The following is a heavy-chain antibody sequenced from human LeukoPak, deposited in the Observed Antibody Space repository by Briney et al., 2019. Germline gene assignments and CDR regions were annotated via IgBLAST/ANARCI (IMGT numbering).Heavy chain of an antibody. CDR1: GGSISSYY. CDR3: ARDGDRYCSGGSCYAGYFQH. CDR2: IYYSGST. Sequence: PSETLSLTCTVSGGSISSYYWSWIRQPPAKGLEWIGYIYYSGSTNSNPSLKSRVTISVDTSKNQFSLKLSSVTAADTAVYYCARDGDRYCSGGSCYAGYFQHWGQGTLVTVSS. J-gene: IGHJ1*01. V-gene: IGHV4-59*01. D-gene: IGHD2-15*01.